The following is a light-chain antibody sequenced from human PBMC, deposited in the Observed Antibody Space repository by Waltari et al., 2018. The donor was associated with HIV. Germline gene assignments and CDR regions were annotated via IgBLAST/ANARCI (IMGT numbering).Light chain of an antibody. CDR3: AAWDDSMEGHV. Sequence: QSVLTQPPSASGTPGQTVTISCSGSSADIGSNTVNWYKQLPGTAPQLLIYNTYQRPSGVPDRVSASQSGTSASLAISGLQSEDEADYYCAAWDDSMEGHVFGGGTKLTIL. CDR2: NTY. CDR1: SADIGSNT. V-gene: IGLV1-44*01. J-gene: IGLJ2*01.